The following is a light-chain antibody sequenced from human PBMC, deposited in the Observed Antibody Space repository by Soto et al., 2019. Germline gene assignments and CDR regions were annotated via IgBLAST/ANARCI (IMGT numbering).Light chain of an antibody. V-gene: IGKV1-39*01. CDR2: AAS. CDR1: QSIRRS. J-gene: IGKJ1*01. CDR3: QQSYSSPRT. Sequence: DIQRAHSPCSRSGSGAARVTITGRASQSIRRSLNWYQQKPGKAPKLLIYAASSLQSGVPSRFSGSGYGTDFTLTITSLQSQDFAIYYRQQSYSSPRTFGQGTKVDIK.